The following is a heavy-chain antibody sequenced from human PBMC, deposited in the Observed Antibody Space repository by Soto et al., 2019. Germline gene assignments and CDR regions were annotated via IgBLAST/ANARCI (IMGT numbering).Heavy chain of an antibody. CDR1: GFTFSSYS. Sequence: EVQLVESGGGLVQPGGSLRLSCAASGFTFSSYSMNWVRQAPGKGLEWVSYISSSSSTIYYADSVKGRFTISRDNTKNSLYLQMNSLRAEDTAVYYCARVDATVTTTWGYWGQGTLDTVSS. J-gene: IGHJ4*02. V-gene: IGHV3-48*01. CDR3: ARVDATVTTTWGY. CDR2: ISSSSSTI. D-gene: IGHD4-17*01.